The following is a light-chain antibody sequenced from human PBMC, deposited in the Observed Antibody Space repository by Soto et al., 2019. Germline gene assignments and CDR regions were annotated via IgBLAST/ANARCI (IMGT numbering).Light chain of an antibody. CDR2: GAS. CDR3: QHYNNWPPCT. V-gene: IGKV3D-15*01. J-gene: IGKJ1*01. Sequence: EIVMTQSPATLSVSRGERATLSCRASQYISNTLACYQQQPGQAPRLLIYGASTRATGIPARFSGSRSGTEFTVTISSLQCGDCAVYYCQHYNNWPPCTFGQGTKVEI. CDR1: QYISNT.